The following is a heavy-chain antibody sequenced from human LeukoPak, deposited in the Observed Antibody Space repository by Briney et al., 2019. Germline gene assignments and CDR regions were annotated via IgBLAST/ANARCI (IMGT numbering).Heavy chain of an antibody. CDR3: ASMNGHALDI. Sequence: GGSLRLSCAASGFTLSSYWMHWVRQAPGKGLVWVSGINSDGGSTRYADSVKGRFIITRDNAKNMLYLQMNSLRAEDTAVYYCASMNGHALDIWGQGTRVTVSS. CDR2: INSDGGST. D-gene: IGHD2-8*01. V-gene: IGHV3-74*01. CDR1: GFTLSSYW. J-gene: IGHJ3*02.